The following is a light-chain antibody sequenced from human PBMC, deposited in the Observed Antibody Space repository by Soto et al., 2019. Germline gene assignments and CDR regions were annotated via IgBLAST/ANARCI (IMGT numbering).Light chain of an antibody. J-gene: IGKJ2*01. CDR2: KAS. CDR3: QEYNSHSRYT. Sequence: DIQMTQSPSTLSASVGDRVTITCRASQSISSWLAWYQQKPGKAPKQLIYKASSLESGVPSRLSGSRSWTDFTLTISSLQPDDFATYYCQEYNSHSRYTFGQGTKLEIK. CDR1: QSISSW. V-gene: IGKV1-5*03.